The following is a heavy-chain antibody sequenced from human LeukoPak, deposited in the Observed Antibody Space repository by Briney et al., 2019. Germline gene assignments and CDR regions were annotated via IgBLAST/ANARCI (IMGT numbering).Heavy chain of an antibody. D-gene: IGHD3-22*01. CDR3: AKDISSYYDSSGYSYFDY. CDR1: GFTFDDHA. Sequence: GGSLRLSCAASGFTFDDHAMHWVRQAPGKGLEWVSGVSWNSGSIGYADSVKGRFTISRDNAKNSLYLQMNSLRAEDTALYYCAKDISSYYDSSGYSYFDYWGQGTLVTVSS. CDR2: VSWNSGSI. V-gene: IGHV3-9*01. J-gene: IGHJ4*02.